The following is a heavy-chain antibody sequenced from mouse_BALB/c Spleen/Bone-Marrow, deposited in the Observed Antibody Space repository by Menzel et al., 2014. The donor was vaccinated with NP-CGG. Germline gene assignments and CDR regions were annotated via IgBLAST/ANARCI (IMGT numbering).Heavy chain of an antibody. V-gene: IGHV5-17*02. CDR1: GFTFSSFG. D-gene: IGHD2-4*01. Sequence: EVQVVESGGGLVQPGGSRKLSCAASGFTFSSFGMHWVRQAPEKGLEWVAYISNGSSTIYYADTVKGRFTISRDNPKNTLFLQMTNLRSEDSAMYYCARKGAMITHYYAMDYWGQGTSVTVSS. CDR3: ARKGAMITHYYAMDY. J-gene: IGHJ4*01. CDR2: ISNGSSTI.